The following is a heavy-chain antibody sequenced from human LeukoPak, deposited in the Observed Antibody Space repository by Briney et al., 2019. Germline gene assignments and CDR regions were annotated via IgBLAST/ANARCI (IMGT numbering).Heavy chain of an antibody. Sequence: SETLSLTCTVSGGSISSYYWSWIRRPPGKGLEWIGYIYYSGSTNYNPSLKSRVTISVGTSKNQFSLKLSSVTAADTAVYYCARQPPGYSYGSPYYYGMDVWGQGTTVTVSS. CDR3: ARQPPGYSYGSPYYYGMDV. CDR2: IYYSGST. D-gene: IGHD5-18*01. CDR1: GGSISSYY. V-gene: IGHV4-59*08. J-gene: IGHJ6*02.